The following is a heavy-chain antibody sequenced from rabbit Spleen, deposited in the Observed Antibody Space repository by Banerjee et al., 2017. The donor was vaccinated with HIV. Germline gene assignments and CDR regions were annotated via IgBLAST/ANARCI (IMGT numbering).Heavy chain of an antibody. Sequence: QSLEESGGDLVKPGASLTLTCIASGVSFSSGYDMCWVRQAPGKGLEWIACIYTSSGSTWYASWAKGRFTISKTSSSTVTLQMTSLTAADTATYFCARDAGNNAYFNLWGPGTLVTVS. CDR1: GVSFSSGYD. D-gene: IGHD4-2*01. CDR2: IYTSSGST. V-gene: IGHV1S40*01. J-gene: IGHJ4*01. CDR3: ARDAGNNAYFNL.